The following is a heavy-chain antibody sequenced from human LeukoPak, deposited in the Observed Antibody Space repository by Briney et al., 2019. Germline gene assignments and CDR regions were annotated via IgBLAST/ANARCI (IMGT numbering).Heavy chain of an antibody. J-gene: IGHJ4*02. V-gene: IGHV5-51*01. CDR3: ARRNYYDSSGYSYPGY. D-gene: IGHD3-22*01. CDR2: TYPGDSDT. CDR1: GYSFTSYW. Sequence: KTGESLKISCKGSGYSFTSYWIGWVRQMPGKGLEWMGITYPGDSDTRYSPSFQGQVTISADKSISTAYLQWSSLKASDTAMYYCARRNYYDSSGYSYPGYWGQGTLVTVSS.